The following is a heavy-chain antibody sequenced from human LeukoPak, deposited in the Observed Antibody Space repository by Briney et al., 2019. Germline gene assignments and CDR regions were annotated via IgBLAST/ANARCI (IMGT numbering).Heavy chain of an antibody. CDR2: ISSSSSYI. V-gene: IGHV3-21*01. J-gene: IGHJ4*02. CDR1: GFTFSSNS. Sequence: GGSLRLSCAASGFTFSSNSMNWVRQAPGKGLEWVSSISSSSSYIYYADSVKGPFTISRDNAKNLLYLQMNSLRAEDTAVYYCASWTRPGDYWGQGTLVTVSS. D-gene: IGHD3/OR15-3a*01. CDR3: ASWTRPGDY.